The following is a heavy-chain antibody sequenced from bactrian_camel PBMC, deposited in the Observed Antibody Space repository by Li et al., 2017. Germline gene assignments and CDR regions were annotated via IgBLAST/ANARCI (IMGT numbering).Heavy chain of an antibody. CDR2: INPGSGTS. CDR1: GDRYSGDC. J-gene: IGHJ4*01. Sequence: QVQLVESGGGSVQSGGSLRLSCTVSGDRYSGDCMGWWRQTPGHEREGVAHINPGSGTSCYAASVKGRFTISQDSAENTVYLQMNSLKPEDTAMYYCAATTTGWVDGWG. D-gene: IGHD5*01. CDR3: AATTTGWVDG. V-gene: IGHV3S54*01.